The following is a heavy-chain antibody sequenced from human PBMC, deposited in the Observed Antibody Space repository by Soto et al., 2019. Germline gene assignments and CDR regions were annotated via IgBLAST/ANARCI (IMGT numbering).Heavy chain of an antibody. CDR2: INAGNGNT. V-gene: IGHV1-3*01. Sequence: QVQLVQSGAEVKKPGASVKVSCKASGYTFTSYAMHWVRQAPGQRLEWMGWINAGNGNTKYSQKFQGRVTITRDTSASTAYMELSSLRSEDTAVYYCARDLLTYCSSTSCPYGGNWFDPWGQGTLVTVSS. CDR1: GYTFTSYA. D-gene: IGHD2-2*01. CDR3: ARDLLTYCSSTSCPYGGNWFDP. J-gene: IGHJ5*02.